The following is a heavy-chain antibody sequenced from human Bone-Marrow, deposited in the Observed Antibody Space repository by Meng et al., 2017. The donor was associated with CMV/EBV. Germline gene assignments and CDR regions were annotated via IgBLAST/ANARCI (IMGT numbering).Heavy chain of an antibody. CDR3: ATITGTTPGGYSGYDPWDY. Sequence: GSLRLSCAVYGGSFSGYYWSWIRQPPGKGLEWIGEINHSGSTNYNPSLKSRVTISVDTSKNQFSLKLSSVTAADTAVYYCATITGTTPGGYSGYDPWDYWGQGTLVTVSS. CDR1: GGSFSGYY. D-gene: IGHD5-12*01. CDR2: INHSGST. J-gene: IGHJ4*02. V-gene: IGHV4-34*01.